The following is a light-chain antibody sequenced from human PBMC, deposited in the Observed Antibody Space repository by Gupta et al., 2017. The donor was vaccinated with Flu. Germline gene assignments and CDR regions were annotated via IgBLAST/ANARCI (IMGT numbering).Light chain of an antibody. CDR3: GSYAAGGV. CDR1: NSDIGAYNY. CDR2: EVS. Sequence: CTGTNSDIGAYNYVSWYQQHPGKAPKLMIYEVSNRPSGVSTRFSGSKSGNTAFLTISGLQAEDEADYYCGSYAAGGVVRGGTKVTVL. V-gene: IGLV2-14*01. J-gene: IGLJ2*01.